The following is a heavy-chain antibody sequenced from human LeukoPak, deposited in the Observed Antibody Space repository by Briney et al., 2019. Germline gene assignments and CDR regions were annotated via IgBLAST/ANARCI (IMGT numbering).Heavy chain of an antibody. V-gene: IGHV1-8*01. Sequence: ASVKVSCKASGYTFTSYDINWVRQATGQGLEWMGWMNPNSGNTGYAQKFQGRVTMTRNTSISTAYMELSSLRSEHTAVYYCARGSRTRGTMVRGVGYGMDVWGQGTTVTVS. CDR2: MNPNSGNT. CDR3: ARGSRTRGTMVRGVGYGMDV. CDR1: GYTFTSYD. D-gene: IGHD3-10*01. J-gene: IGHJ6*02.